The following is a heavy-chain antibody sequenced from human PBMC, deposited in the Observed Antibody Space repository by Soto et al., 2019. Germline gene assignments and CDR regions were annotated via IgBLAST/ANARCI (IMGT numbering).Heavy chain of an antibody. V-gene: IGHV1-18*01. CDR2: ISAYNGNT. CDR1: GYTFTSDG. Sequence: QVQLVQSGAEVKKPGASVKVSCKASGYTFTSDGISWVRQSPGQGLEWMGWISAYNGNTNYAQKRKGRVTMTTDTSTSTAYMELRSLRSDDKAVYYCARGILTGQYLGGFDYWGQGTLVTVSS. D-gene: IGHD3-9*01. J-gene: IGHJ4*02. CDR3: ARGILTGQYLGGFDY.